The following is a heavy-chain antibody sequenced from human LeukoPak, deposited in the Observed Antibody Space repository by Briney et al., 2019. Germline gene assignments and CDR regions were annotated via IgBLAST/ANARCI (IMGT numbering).Heavy chain of an antibody. CDR1: GGTFSSYA. CDR2: IIPIFGTA. CDR3: ARGSDRYAGTTYYYYMDV. Sequence: AASVKVSCKASGGTFSSYAISWVRQAPGQGLEWMGGIIPIFGTANYAQKFQGRVTITADESTSTAYMELSSLRSEDTAVYYCARGSDRYAGTTYYYYMDVWGKGATVTVSS. J-gene: IGHJ6*03. D-gene: IGHD1-7*01. V-gene: IGHV1-69*13.